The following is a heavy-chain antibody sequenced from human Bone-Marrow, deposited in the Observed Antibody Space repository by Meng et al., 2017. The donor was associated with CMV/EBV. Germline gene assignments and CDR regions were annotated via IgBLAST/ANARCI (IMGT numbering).Heavy chain of an antibody. CDR3: ARGDDYYDSSGYLPIYYGMDV. V-gene: IGHV3-21*01. CDR1: GITFSHYS. Sequence: GESLKISCAASGITFSHYSMNWVRQAPGKGLGWVSSISSSSRYIYYADSLKGRFTIPRDNAKNSLYLHMDSLSAEDTAVYYCARGDDYYDSSGYLPIYYGMDVWGQGTTVTVSS. D-gene: IGHD3-22*01. CDR2: ISSSSRYI. J-gene: IGHJ6*02.